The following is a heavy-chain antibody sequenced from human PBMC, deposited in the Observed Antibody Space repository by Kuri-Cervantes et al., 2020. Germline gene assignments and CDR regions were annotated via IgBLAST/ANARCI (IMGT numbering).Heavy chain of an antibody. J-gene: IGHJ4*02. CDR3: ARGKGYRRYSSGQNDY. CDR2: IYYTGST. V-gene: IGHV4-59*01. CDR1: GGSISSYY. D-gene: IGHD6-19*01. Sequence: SETLSLTCTVSGGSISSYYWSWIRQPPGKGLEWIGYIYYTGSTNYNPSFKSRVTISVDTSKSQFSLRLSSVTAADTAVYYCARGKGYRRYSSGQNDYWGQGTLVTVSS.